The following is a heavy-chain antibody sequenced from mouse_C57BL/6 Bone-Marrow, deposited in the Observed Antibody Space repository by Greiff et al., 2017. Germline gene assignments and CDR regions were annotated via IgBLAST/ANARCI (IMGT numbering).Heavy chain of an antibody. Sequence: QVQLKQPGAELVKPGASVKLSCKASGYTFTSYWMHWVKQRPGRGLEWIGRIDPNSGGTKYNEKFKSKATLTVDKPASTAYMQLSSLTSEDSAVYYCARFWSYAMDYWGQGTSVTVSS. CDR1: GYTFTSYW. J-gene: IGHJ4*01. CDR2: IDPNSGGT. V-gene: IGHV1-72*01. CDR3: ARFWSYAMDY.